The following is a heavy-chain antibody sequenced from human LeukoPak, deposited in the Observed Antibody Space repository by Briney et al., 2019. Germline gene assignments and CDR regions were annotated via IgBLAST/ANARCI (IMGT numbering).Heavy chain of an antibody. CDR1: GGSISSSY. CDR3: ARQVTAAAGTNWFDP. Sequence: SETLSLTCSVSGGSISSSYWSWLRQSPGKGLEWIGYIYYRGSTHHNPSLKSRVTMSVDTSKNQLSLKLNSVTAAGTATYYCARQVTAAAGTNWFDPWGQGTLVTVSS. CDR2: IYYRGST. J-gene: IGHJ5*02. V-gene: IGHV4-59*08. D-gene: IGHD6-13*01.